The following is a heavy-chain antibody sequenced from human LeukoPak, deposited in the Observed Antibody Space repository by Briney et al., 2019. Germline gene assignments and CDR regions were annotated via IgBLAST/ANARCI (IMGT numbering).Heavy chain of an antibody. CDR1: GFTFSNYG. CDR2: ISANGANT. J-gene: IGHJ3*02. Sequence: PGGSLRLSCAASGFTFSNYGMSWVRQAPGKGLECVSSISANGANTYYVDSVKGRFTISRDNSKNTLYLQMNSLRAEDMAVYYCARMWFPDGFDMWGQGTTVTVSS. CDR3: ARMWFPDGFDM. D-gene: IGHD2-21*01. V-gene: IGHV3-23*01.